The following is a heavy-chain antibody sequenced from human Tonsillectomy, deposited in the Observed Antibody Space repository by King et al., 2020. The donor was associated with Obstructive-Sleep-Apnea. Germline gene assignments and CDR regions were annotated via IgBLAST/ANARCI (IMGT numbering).Heavy chain of an antibody. CDR1: GFTFDDYG. CDR3: AKDENGDYGAIGY. Sequence: VQLVESGGVVVQPGGSLRLSCAASGFTFDDYGMHLVRQAPGKGLEWVSLITWYGGSTHYSDSVEGRFTISRDNSKNSLYLQMNSLRPEDSALYYCAKDENGDYGAIGYWGQGTLVTVAS. J-gene: IGHJ4*02. V-gene: IGHV3-43D*03. D-gene: IGHD4-17*01. CDR2: ITWYGGST.